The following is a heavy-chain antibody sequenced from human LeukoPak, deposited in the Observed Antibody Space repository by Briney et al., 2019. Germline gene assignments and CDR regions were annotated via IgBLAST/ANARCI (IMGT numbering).Heavy chain of an antibody. CDR1: GYTFTGYY. Sequence: GASVKVSCKASGYTFTGYYMHWVRQAPGQGLEWMGWINPNSGGTNYAQKFQGRVTMTRDTSISTAYMELSRLRSDDTAVYYCARDRVLLWFGELENGMDVWGQGTTVTVSS. CDR2: INPNSGGT. J-gene: IGHJ6*02. D-gene: IGHD3-10*01. V-gene: IGHV1-2*02. CDR3: ARDRVLLWFGELENGMDV.